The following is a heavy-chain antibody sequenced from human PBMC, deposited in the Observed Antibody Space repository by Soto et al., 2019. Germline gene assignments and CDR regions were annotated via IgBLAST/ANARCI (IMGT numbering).Heavy chain of an antibody. Sequence: QVQLVQSGAEVKKPGASVRVSCEASRYTFPTSYINWVRQAAGQGLEWMGWMNLDSGNTGYAQKFQGRITLTRSTSMGTAYLALSSLNSEDSAVYYCARGASPWGQGTLVTVSS. J-gene: IGHJ5*02. V-gene: IGHV1-8*01. CDR3: ARGASP. CDR1: RYTFPTSY. CDR2: MNLDSGNT.